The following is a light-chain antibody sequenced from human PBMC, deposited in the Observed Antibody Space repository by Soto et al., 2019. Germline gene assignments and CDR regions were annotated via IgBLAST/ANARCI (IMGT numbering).Light chain of an antibody. J-gene: IGLJ2*01. CDR2: DVS. CDR1: SSDVGAYRY. V-gene: IGLV2-11*01. CDR3: CSYAGSYTLA. Sequence: QSALTQPRSVSGSPGQSVTISCTGNSSDVGAYRYVSWHQQHPGQAPKLMIYDVSKRPSGVPNRFSGSKSGNTASLTISGLQAEDEADYYCCSYAGSYTLAFGGGTKLTVL.